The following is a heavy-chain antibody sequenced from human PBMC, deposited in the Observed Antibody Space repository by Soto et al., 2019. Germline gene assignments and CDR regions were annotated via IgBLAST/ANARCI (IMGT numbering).Heavy chain of an antibody. J-gene: IGHJ4*02. V-gene: IGHV4-34*01. Sequence: PSETLSLTCAVYGGSFSGYYWSWIRQPPGKGLEWIGEINHSGSTNYNPSLKSRVTISVDTSKNQFSLKLTSVTAADTAVYYCAAPPRYWGQGTLVTAPQ. D-gene: IGHD6-6*01. CDR1: GGSFSGYY. CDR3: AAPPRY. CDR2: INHSGST.